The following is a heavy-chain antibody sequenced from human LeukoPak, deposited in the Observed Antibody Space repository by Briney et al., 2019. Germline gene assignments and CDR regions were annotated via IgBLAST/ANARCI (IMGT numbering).Heavy chain of an antibody. V-gene: IGHV1-69*13. CDR3: AREFTSGQWLVRNYFDY. CDR1: GGTFSSYA. D-gene: IGHD6-19*01. CDR2: IIPIFGTA. Sequence: SVKVSCKASGGTFSSYAISWVRQAPGQGLEWMGGIIPIFGTANCAQKFQGRVTITADESTSTAYMELSSLRSEDTAVYYCAREFTSGQWLVRNYFDYWGQGTLVTVSS. J-gene: IGHJ4*02.